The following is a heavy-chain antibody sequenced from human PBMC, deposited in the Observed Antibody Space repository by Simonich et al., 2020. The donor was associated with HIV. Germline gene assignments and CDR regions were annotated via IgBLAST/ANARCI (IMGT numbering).Heavy chain of an antibody. D-gene: IGHD1-1*01. J-gene: IGHJ3*02. V-gene: IGHV4-39*01. CDR2: IKYIGSA. CDR1: GDSISSWTSS. Sequence: QLQVQESGPGLVKPSETLSLTCIVFGDSISSWTSSWRWIRQPPGKGLEWIGNIKYIGSAYYNPSLKSRVTLSVDTSKNQFSLKLTSVTAADTAMYYCARHQTGTDAFDIWGQGTMVAVSS. CDR3: ARHQTGTDAFDI.